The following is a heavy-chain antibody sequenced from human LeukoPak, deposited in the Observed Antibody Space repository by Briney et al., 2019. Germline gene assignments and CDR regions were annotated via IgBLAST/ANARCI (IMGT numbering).Heavy chain of an antibody. CDR1: GGSVSSGSYY. V-gene: IGHV4-61*01. J-gene: IGHJ4*02. D-gene: IGHD6-13*01. Sequence: SETLSLTCTVSGGSVSSGSYYWSWIRQPPGKGLEWIGYIYYSGSTNYNPSLKSRVTISVDTSKNQFSLKLSSVTVADTAVYYCARALKPIAAAGPDFDYWGQGTLVTVSS. CDR2: IYYSGST. CDR3: ARALKPIAAAGPDFDY.